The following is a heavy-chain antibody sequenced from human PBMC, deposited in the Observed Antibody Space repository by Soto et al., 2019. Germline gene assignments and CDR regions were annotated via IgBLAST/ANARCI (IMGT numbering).Heavy chain of an antibody. Sequence: QVHLQESGPGLVKPSETLSLTCTVSGASIRSTYWSWIRQSPGKGLEWIGYIYYSGTTNYNPSLQNRVPISVDTSKNQLSLNLTSVTAADTVVYYCATPPFSLSLGTVLHYFDPWGQGTLVTGSS. CDR3: ATPPFSLSLGTVLHYFDP. CDR1: GASIRSTY. CDR2: IYYSGTT. D-gene: IGHD7-27*01. J-gene: IGHJ5*02. V-gene: IGHV4-59*01.